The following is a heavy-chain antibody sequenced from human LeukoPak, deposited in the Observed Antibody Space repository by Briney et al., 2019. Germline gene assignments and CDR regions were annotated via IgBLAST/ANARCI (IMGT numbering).Heavy chain of an antibody. CDR3: ARGGVYSSGWLTPSDY. CDR1: GYTFTGYY. V-gene: IGHV1-2*02. D-gene: IGHD6-19*01. J-gene: IGHJ4*02. CDR2: INPNSGGT. Sequence: ASVKVSCKASGYTFTGYYMHWVRQAPGQGLGWMGWINPNSGGTNYAQKFQGRVTMTRDTSISTAYMELSRLRSDDTAVYYCARGGVYSSGWLTPSDYWGQGTLVTVSS.